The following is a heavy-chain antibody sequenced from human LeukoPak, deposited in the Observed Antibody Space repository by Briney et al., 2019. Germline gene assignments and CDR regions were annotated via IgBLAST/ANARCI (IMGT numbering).Heavy chain of an antibody. CDR1: GFTFSSYA. J-gene: IGHJ6*02. CDR2: ISSNGGST. D-gene: IGHD3-9*01. V-gene: IGHV3-64D*06. Sequence: GGSLRLSCSASGFTFSSYAMHWVRQAPGKGLEYVSAISSNGGSTYYADSVKGRFTISRDNSKNTLYLQMSSLRAEDTAVYYCVKGGAPDHPGLYYDILTGYYGYYYYGMDVWGQGTTVTVSS. CDR3: VKGGAPDHPGLYYDILTGYYGYYYYGMDV.